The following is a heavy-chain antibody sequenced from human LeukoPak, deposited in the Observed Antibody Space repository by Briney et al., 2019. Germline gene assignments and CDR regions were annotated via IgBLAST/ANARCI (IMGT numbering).Heavy chain of an antibody. J-gene: IGHJ6*04. D-gene: IGHD2-2*01. CDR1: GFTFSSYA. V-gene: IGHV3-64D*06. CDR2: ISSNGGST. CDR3: VKDRGLVSAADAYYYYGMDV. Sequence: GGSLRLSCSASGFTFSSYAMHWVRQAPGKGLEYVSAISSNGGSTYYADSVKGRFIISRDNSKNTLYLQMSSLRAEDTAVYYCVKDRGLVSAADAYYYYGMDVWGKGTTVTVSS.